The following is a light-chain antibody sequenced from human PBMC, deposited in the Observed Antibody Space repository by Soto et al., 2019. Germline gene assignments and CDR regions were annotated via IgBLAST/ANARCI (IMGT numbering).Light chain of an antibody. CDR2: GAS. CDR1: QSVSSSY. Sequence: EIVLTQSPGTLSLSPGERATLSCRASQSVSSSYLAWYQQKPDQAPRLLIYGASSRATGLPDRFSGSGSATDYTLTISRREPEDFAVYYCQQYGSSPPYTFGQGTKLEIK. V-gene: IGKV3-20*01. CDR3: QQYGSSPPYT. J-gene: IGKJ2*01.